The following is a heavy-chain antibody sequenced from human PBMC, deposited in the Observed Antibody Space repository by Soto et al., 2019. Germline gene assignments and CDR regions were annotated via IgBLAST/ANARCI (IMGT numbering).Heavy chain of an antibody. Sequence: GGSLRLSCAASGFTLSSYWMSWVRQAPGKGLEWVANIKQDGSEKYYVDSVEGRFTISRDNAKNTLYLQMNSLRAEDTAVYYCAKDVASYCSSTSCYGYFDYWGQGTLVTVSS. CDR3: AKDVASYCSSTSCYGYFDY. CDR1: GFTLSSYW. CDR2: IKQDGSEK. V-gene: IGHV3-7*03. J-gene: IGHJ4*02. D-gene: IGHD2-2*01.